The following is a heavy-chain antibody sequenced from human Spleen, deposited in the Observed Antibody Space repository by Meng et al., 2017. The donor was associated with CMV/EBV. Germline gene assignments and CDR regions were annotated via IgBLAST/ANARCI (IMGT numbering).Heavy chain of an antibody. CDR1: GFTFSNYT. CDR2: ISSSGNYI. Sequence: GESLKISCAASGFTFSNYTMNWVRQAPGKGLEWVSSISSSGNYIYYTDSVKGRFTISRNNAKNSLYLQMNSLRAEDTAVCYCARGLGLSYFDYWGQGTLVTVSS. D-gene: IGHD2/OR15-2a*01. J-gene: IGHJ4*02. V-gene: IGHV3-21*01. CDR3: ARGLGLSYFDY.